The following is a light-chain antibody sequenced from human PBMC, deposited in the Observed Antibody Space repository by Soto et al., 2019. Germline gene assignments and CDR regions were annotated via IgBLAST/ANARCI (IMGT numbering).Light chain of an antibody. Sequence: DIQMTQSPSTLSASVGDRVTITCRASQNINSWLAWYQQKPGKAPKLLIYDASSLESGVPSRFSGSGSGTEFTLTISSLQPDDFATYYCQQYNSYSQTFGQGTKV. CDR1: QNINSW. V-gene: IGKV1-5*01. J-gene: IGKJ1*01. CDR2: DAS. CDR3: QQYNSYSQT.